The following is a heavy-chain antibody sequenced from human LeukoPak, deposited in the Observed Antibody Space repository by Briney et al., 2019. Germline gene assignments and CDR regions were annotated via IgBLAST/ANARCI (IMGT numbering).Heavy chain of an antibody. D-gene: IGHD4-23*01. CDR2: INHSGST. J-gene: IGHJ4*02. Sequence: PSETLSLTCAVYGGSFGGYYWSWIRQPPGKGLEWIGEINHSGSTNYNPSLKSRVTISVDTSKNQFSLKLSSVTAADTAVYYCASPTGWTTVVSNWGQGTLVTVSS. CDR1: GGSFGGYY. V-gene: IGHV4-34*01. CDR3: ASPTGWTTVVSN.